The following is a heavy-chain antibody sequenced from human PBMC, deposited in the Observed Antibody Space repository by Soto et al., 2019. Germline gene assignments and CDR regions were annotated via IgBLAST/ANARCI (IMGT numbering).Heavy chain of an antibody. CDR1: GGSISSGDYY. CDR3: ARDGGYSYGYYFDY. Sequence: SETLSLTCTVSGGSISSGDYYWSWIRQPPGKGLEWIGYIYYSGSTYYNPSLKIRVTISVDTSKNQFSLKLSSVTAADTAVYYCARDGGYSYGYYFDYWGQGTLVTVSS. J-gene: IGHJ4*02. V-gene: IGHV4-30-4*01. CDR2: IYYSGST. D-gene: IGHD5-18*01.